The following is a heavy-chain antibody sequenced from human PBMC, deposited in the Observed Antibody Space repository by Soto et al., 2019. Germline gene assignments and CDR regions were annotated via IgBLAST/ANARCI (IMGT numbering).Heavy chain of an antibody. CDR3: ATLYKNYFDY. CDR2: IIPIFGTA. V-gene: IGHV1-69*13. D-gene: IGHD1-20*01. CDR1: GGTFSSYA. J-gene: IGHJ4*02. Sequence: SVKVSCKASGGTFSSYAISWVRQAPGQGLEWMGGIIPIFGTANYTQKFQGRVTITADESTSTAYMELSSLRSEDTAVYYCATLYKNYFDYWGQGTLVTVSS.